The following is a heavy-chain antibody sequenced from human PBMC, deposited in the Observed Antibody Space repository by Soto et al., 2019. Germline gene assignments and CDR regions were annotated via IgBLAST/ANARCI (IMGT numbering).Heavy chain of an antibody. D-gene: IGHD3-10*01. CDR2: IYYSGIT. J-gene: IGHJ6*02. Sequence: SETLSLTCSVSGGSISSYFWSWIRQPPGKGLEWIGYIYYSGITNYNPPLKSRVTISVDTSKNQFSLKLSSVTAADTAVYYCARPSHYYGSGSYLISAGMDVWGQGTTVTVSS. CDR1: GGSISSYF. V-gene: IGHV4-59*08. CDR3: ARPSHYYGSGSYLISAGMDV.